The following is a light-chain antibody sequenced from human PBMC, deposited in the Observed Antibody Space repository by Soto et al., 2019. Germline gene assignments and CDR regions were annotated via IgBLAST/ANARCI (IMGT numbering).Light chain of an antibody. V-gene: IGKV3-15*01. CDR2: GAS. CDR1: QSVTSD. CDR3: QQYNNWPPLT. J-gene: IGKJ4*01. Sequence: IVMTQSPATLSVSPWVRATLSCRASQSVTSDSAWYQQKPGRAPRLLIYGASTRATGIPARFSGSGSGTEFTLTISSLQSEDFAVYYCQQYNNWPPLTFGGGTKVEIK.